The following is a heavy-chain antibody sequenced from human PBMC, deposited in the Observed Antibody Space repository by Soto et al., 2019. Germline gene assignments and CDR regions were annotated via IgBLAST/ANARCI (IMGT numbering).Heavy chain of an antibody. V-gene: IGHV3-30*18. D-gene: IGHD5-18*01. CDR1: GFTFSSYG. Sequence: PVGSLRLSCAASGFTFSSYGMHWVRQAPGKGLEWVAVISYDGSNKYYADSVKGRFTISRDNSKNTLYLQMNSLRAEDTAVYYCAKDKGYSYASYFDYWGQGPLVTVSS. J-gene: IGHJ4*02. CDR2: ISYDGSNK. CDR3: AKDKGYSYASYFDY.